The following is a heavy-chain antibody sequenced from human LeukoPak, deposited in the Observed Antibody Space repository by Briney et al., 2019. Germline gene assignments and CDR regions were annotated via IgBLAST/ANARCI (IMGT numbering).Heavy chain of an antibody. CDR2: IKADGTYT. CDR1: GFTFRHFW. D-gene: IGHD3-9*01. CDR3: ARDFDMGITPGDDFDF. Sequence: GGSLRLSCAASGFTFRHFWMHWVRQAPGEGLAWVARIKADGTYTSYADSVKGRFTISRDNAKNTLFLQMNSLRAEDTAVYYCARDFDMGITPGDDFDFWGQGTLVTASS. J-gene: IGHJ4*02. V-gene: IGHV3-74*01.